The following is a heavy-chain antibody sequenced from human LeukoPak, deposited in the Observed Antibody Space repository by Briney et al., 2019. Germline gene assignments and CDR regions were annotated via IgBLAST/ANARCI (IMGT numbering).Heavy chain of an antibody. V-gene: IGHV4-59*08. D-gene: IGHD3-16*02. J-gene: IGHJ5*02. CDR3: ARHSDLRLGELSLPGWFDP. CDR1: GGSISSYY. Sequence: SETLSLTCTVSGGSISSYYWSWIRQPPGKGLEWIGYIYYSGSTNYNPSLKSRVAISVDTSKNQFSLKLSSVTAADTAVYYCARHSDLRLGELSLPGWFDPWGQGTLVTVSS. CDR2: IYYSGST.